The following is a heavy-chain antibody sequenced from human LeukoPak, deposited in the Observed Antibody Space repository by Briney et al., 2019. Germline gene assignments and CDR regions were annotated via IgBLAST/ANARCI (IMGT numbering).Heavy chain of an antibody. CDR2: ISSGRSYI. CDR1: GFTFSSYS. D-gene: IGHD3-22*01. CDR3: AREHSGGGNYYDSSGYYRSFDY. J-gene: IGHJ4*02. Sequence: PGGSLRLSCAPSGFTFSSYSLNWVRQAPGKGLEWVSYISSGRSYIYYADSVKGRFTISRDNAKNSLYLQMSSLRVEDTAVYYCAREHSGGGNYYDSSGYYRSFDYWGQGTPVTVSS. V-gene: IGHV3-21*01.